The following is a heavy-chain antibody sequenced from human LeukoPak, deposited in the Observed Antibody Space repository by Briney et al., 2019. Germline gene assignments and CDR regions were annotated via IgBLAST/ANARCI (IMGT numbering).Heavy chain of an antibody. V-gene: IGHV3-30*02. CDR2: IRYDGSNK. Sequence: PGGSLRLSCAASGFTFSSYGMHWVRQAPGKGLEWVAFIRYDGSNKYYADSVKGRFTIPRDNSKNTLYLQMNSLRAEDTAVYYCAREDASSMDVWGKGTTVTVSS. CDR3: AREDASSMDV. CDR1: GFTFSSYG. J-gene: IGHJ6*03.